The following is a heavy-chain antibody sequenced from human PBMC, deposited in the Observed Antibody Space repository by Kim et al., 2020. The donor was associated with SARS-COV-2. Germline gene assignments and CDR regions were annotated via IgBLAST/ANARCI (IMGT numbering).Heavy chain of an antibody. CDR3: ARALRGGQYYYYYYGMDV. Sequence: GGSLRLSCAASGFTFDDYGMSWVRQAPGKGLEWVSGINWNGGSTGYADSVKGRFTISRDNAKNSLYLQMNSLRVEDTALYHCARALRGGQYYYYYYGMDVWGQGTTVAVSS. J-gene: IGHJ6*02. D-gene: IGHD5-12*01. CDR1: GFTFDDYG. V-gene: IGHV3-20*01. CDR2: INWNGGST.